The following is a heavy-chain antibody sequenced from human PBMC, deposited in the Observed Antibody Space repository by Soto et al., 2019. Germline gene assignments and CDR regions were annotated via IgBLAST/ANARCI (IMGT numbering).Heavy chain of an antibody. V-gene: IGHV3-7*05. CDR2: IKRDGTVT. J-gene: IGHJ3*01. CDR3: ASDLSPPGEFFYDAFDV. Sequence: EVQLVESGGGLVQPGESLRLSCAASGFTFSAFWMTWLRQAPGKGLEWVANIKRDGTVTHYGDSVEGRCTLSRDNAQNSVFLQLNSLRPEDTAMYYCASDLSPPGEFFYDAFDVWGQGTLVTVSS. CDR1: GFTFSAFW. D-gene: IGHD2-21*01.